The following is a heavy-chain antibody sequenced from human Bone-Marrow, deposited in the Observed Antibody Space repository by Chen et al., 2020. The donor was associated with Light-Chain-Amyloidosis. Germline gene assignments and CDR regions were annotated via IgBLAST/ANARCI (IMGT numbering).Heavy chain of an antibody. V-gene: IGHV5-51*01. J-gene: IGHJ4*02. Sequence: EVQLEQSGPEVKKPGESLKISCKGSGYTFPNYWIGWVRQMPGKGLEWMGVISPDDSDAIYSPSFEGQVTISADKSITTAYLQWRSLKASDTAMYYCARRRDGYNFDYWGQGTLVTVSS. CDR2: ISPDDSDA. CDR3: ARRRDGYNFDY. D-gene: IGHD5-12*01. CDR1: GYTFPNYW.